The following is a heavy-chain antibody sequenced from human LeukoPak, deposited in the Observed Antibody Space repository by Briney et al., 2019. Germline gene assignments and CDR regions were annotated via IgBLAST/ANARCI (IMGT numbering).Heavy chain of an antibody. J-gene: IGHJ4*02. D-gene: IGHD2/OR15-2a*01. CDR3: AKLEYWVRY. Sequence: SETLSLTCSVSGGSLSPYYWSWIRQPPGGGLEWLGEINQSGSTNYNPSLKSRVTISVDTSTNNFSLKLSSVTAADTAVYYCAKLEYWVRYWGRGTLVTVSS. V-gene: IGHV4-34*01. CDR1: GGSLSPYY. CDR2: INQSGST.